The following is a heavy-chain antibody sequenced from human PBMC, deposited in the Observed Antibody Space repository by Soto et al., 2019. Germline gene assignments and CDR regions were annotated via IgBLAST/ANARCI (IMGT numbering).Heavy chain of an antibody. CDR3: ARDGYYDILTGYSKSFNY. Sequence: ASVKVSCKASGGTFSSYTIIWVRQAPGQGLEWMGRIIPILGIANYAQKFQGRVTITADKSTSTAYMELSSLRSEDTAVYYCARDGYYDILTGYSKSFNYWGQETLVTVSS. V-gene: IGHV1-69*04. CDR1: GGTFSSYT. J-gene: IGHJ4*02. CDR2: IIPILGIA. D-gene: IGHD3-9*01.